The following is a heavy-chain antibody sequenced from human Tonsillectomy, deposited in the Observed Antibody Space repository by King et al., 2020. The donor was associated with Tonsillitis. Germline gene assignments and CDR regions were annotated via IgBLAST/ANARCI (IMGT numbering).Heavy chain of an antibody. CDR2: IIPIFGTA. CDR1: GGTFSSYA. CDR3: ATRTSGSYYVGGAFDI. J-gene: IGHJ3*02. V-gene: IGHV1-69*12. D-gene: IGHD1-26*01. Sequence: QLVQSGAEVKKPGSSVKVSCKASGGTFSSYAISWVRQAPGQGLEWMGGIIPIFGTANYAQQFQGRVTITADESTSTAYMELSSLRSEDTAVYYCATRTSGSYYVGGAFDIWGQGTMVTVSS.